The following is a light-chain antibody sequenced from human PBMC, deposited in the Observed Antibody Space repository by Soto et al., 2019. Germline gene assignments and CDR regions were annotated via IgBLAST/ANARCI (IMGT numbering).Light chain of an antibody. J-gene: IGKJ1*01. CDR2: KAS. V-gene: IGKV1-5*03. CDR3: QQDRT. CDR1: QSISSW. Sequence: DIQMTQSPSTLSASVGDRVTITCRASQSISSWVAWYQQKPGKAPKLLIYKASSLESGVPSRFSGSGSGTEFTLTISGLQPDDFATYYCQQDRTFGQGTKVEIK.